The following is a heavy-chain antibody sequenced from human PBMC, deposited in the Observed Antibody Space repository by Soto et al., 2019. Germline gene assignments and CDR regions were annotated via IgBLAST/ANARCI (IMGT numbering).Heavy chain of an antibody. Sequence: SETLSLTCAVYGGSFSGYYWSWIRQPPGKGLEWIGEINHSGSTNYNPSLKSRVTISVDTSKNQFSLKLSSATAADTAVYYCARGDGAEGCWFDPWGQGALVAVSS. CDR3: ARGDGAEGCWFDP. CDR1: GGSFSGYY. V-gene: IGHV4-34*01. D-gene: IGHD1-26*01. CDR2: INHSGST. J-gene: IGHJ5*02.